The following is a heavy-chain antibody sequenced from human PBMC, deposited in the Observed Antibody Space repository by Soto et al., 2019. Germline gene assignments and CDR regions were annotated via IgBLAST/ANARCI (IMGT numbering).Heavy chain of an antibody. D-gene: IGHD2-15*01. CDR1: GFISGAYT. CDR3: AAHLGYCGGGGPCSVDV. V-gene: IGHV3-30-3*01. Sequence: PGGSLRLSCEASGFISGAYTIHWVRQAQGKGLEWISTMSSDGRYKVYAYYADSVKGRFSILRDNVKTMMYLQMDRLRPDDTSIYYCAAHLGYCGGGGPCSVDVWGQGTTVTVSS. J-gene: IGHJ6*02. CDR2: MSSDGRYK.